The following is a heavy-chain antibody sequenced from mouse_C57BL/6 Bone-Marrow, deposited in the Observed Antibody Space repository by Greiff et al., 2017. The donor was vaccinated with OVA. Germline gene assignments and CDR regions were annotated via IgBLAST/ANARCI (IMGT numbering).Heavy chain of an antibody. D-gene: IGHD1-1*01. CDR1: GYTFTSYW. CDR2: IHPNSGST. V-gene: IGHV1-64*01. J-gene: IGHJ1*03. Sequence: QVQLKQPGAELVKPGASVKLSCKASGYTFTSYWMHWVKQRPGQGLEWIGMIHPNSGSTNYNEKFKSKATLTVDKSSSTAYMQLSSLTSEDSAVYYCARWRVYYGSRSSPYWYFDVWGTGTTVTVSS. CDR3: ARWRVYYGSRSSPYWYFDV.